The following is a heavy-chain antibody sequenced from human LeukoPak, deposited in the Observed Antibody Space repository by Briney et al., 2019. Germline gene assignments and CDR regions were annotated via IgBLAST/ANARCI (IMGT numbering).Heavy chain of an antibody. CDR1: GFTFISYA. CDR3: ARMGVGANYFDY. D-gene: IGHD1-26*01. CDR2: ISSNGGST. Sequence: GGPLSLSCAASGFTFISYAMHWVRQAPGRGLEYVSAISSNGGSTYYANSVKGRFTISRDNSKNTLYLQMGSLRAEDMAVYYCARMGVGANYFDYWGQGTLVTVSS. V-gene: IGHV3-64*01. J-gene: IGHJ4*02.